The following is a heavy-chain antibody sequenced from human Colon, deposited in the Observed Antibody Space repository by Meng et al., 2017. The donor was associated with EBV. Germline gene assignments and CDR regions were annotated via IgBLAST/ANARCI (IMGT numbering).Heavy chain of an antibody. J-gene: IGHJ4*02. V-gene: IGHV4-39*07. CDR2: INSNWNT. D-gene: IGHD3-16*01. CDR1: GDSVSDTNHF. Sequence: QEQLQESDPGLVKPSEPLSLTCIVSGDSVSDTNHFWGWVRQAPGKGLEWVGSINSNWNTYSNPSLTSRVTMSLDTSKNQFSLKLSSVTAADTAVYYCVRVRGDFDYWGQGTLVTVSS. CDR3: VRVRGDFDY.